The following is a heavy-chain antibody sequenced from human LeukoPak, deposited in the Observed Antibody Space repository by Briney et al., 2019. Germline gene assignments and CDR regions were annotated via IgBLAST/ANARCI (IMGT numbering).Heavy chain of an antibody. CDR1: GFTFSSYA. D-gene: IGHD2-2*01. V-gene: IGHV3-23*01. CDR3: ARDLGGYCSSTSCYDGAFDI. J-gene: IGHJ3*02. CDR2: ISGSGGST. Sequence: GGSLRLSCAASGFTFSSYAMSWVRQAPGKGLEWVSAISGSGGSTYYADSVKGRFTISRDNAKNSLYLQMNSLRAEDTAVYYCARDLGGYCSSTSCYDGAFDIWGQGTMVTVSS.